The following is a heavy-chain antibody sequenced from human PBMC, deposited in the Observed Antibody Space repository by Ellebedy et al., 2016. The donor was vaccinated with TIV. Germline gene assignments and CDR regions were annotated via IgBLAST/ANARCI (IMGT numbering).Heavy chain of an antibody. V-gene: IGHV1-18*01. CDR1: GYTFTSYA. CDR2: ISAYNGHT. Sequence: AASVKVSCKASGYTFTSYAISWVRQAPGQELEWMGWISAYNGHTKYAQELQGRVTMTTDTSTSTAYMELRSLRSGDTAVYYCATYDPRGDSTTGAMDVWGQGTTVTVSS. J-gene: IGHJ6*02. D-gene: IGHD2-2*01. CDR3: ATYDPRGDSTTGAMDV.